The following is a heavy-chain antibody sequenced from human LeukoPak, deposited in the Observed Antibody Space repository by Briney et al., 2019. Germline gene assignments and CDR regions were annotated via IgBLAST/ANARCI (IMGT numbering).Heavy chain of an antibody. V-gene: IGHV4-39*07. CDR1: GGSINRSRYY. CDR3: ARQIYYDTSAYNI. Sequence: PSETLSVTCAVSGGSINRSRYYWAWIRQSPRKGLEWMGNVYYSGTTYYNPSLDSRVTILVDTSKNQFSLKLSSVTAADTAVYYCARQIYYDTSAYNIWGQGILVNVSS. CDR2: VYYSGTT. D-gene: IGHD3-22*01. J-gene: IGHJ4*02.